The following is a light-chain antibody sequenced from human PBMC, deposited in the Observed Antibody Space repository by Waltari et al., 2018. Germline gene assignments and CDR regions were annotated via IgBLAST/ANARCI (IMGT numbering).Light chain of an antibody. CDR2: ENT. CDR3: GTWDSSLSGAV. V-gene: IGLV1-51*02. CDR1: SSNIGNNY. J-gene: IGLJ7*01. Sequence: QSVLTQPPSVSAAPGQRVTISCSGGSSNIGNNYVSWYRQFPGTAPKLLIYENTERPAGIPGRFSGSKSGTSATLDITGLQAGDEADYYCGTWDSSLSGAVFGGVTHLTVL.